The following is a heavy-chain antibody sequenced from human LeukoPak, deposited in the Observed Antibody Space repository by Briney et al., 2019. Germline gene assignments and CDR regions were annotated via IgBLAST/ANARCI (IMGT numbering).Heavy chain of an antibody. Sequence: PGGSLRLSCAASGFTFSSYWMSWVRQAPGKGLEWVANIKQDGSEKCYVDSVKGRFTISRDNAKNSLYLQMNSLRAEDTAVYYCASNTIFGDYFDYWGQGTLVTVSS. D-gene: IGHD3-3*01. CDR1: GFTFSSYW. V-gene: IGHV3-7*01. J-gene: IGHJ4*02. CDR2: IKQDGSEK. CDR3: ASNTIFGDYFDY.